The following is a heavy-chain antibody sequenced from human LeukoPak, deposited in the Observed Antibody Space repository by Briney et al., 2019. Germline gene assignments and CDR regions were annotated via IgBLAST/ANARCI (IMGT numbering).Heavy chain of an antibody. J-gene: IGHJ4*02. V-gene: IGHV3-49*03. CDR3: TREMRYFDWFQADY. D-gene: IGHD3-9*01. CDR2: IRSKAYGGTA. CDR1: GFTFGDHS. Sequence: GGSLRLSCTASGFTFGDHSVSWFRQAPGKGLEWVGFIRSKAYGGTAEYAASVKGRFTISRDDSKSVAYLQMDSLKTEDTAVYYCTREMRYFDWFQADYWGQGTLVTVSS.